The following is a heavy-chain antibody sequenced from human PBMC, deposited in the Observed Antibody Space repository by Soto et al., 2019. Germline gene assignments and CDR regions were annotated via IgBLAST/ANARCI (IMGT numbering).Heavy chain of an antibody. CDR1: GFTFSSYG. CDR2: ISYDGSNK. J-gene: IGHJ6*03. Sequence: GGSLRLSCAASGFTFSSYGMHWVRQAPGKGLEWVAVISYDGSNKYYADSVKGRFTISRDNSKNTLYLQMNSLRAEDTAVYYCAKDHSSSGYYYYYMDVWGKGTTVTVSS. CDR3: AKDHSSSGYYYYYMDV. D-gene: IGHD6-6*01. V-gene: IGHV3-30*18.